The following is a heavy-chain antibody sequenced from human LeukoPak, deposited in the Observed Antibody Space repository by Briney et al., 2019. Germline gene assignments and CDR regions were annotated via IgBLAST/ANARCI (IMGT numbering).Heavy chain of an antibody. V-gene: IGHV3-21*01. CDR1: VFTFSSYS. CDR3: ARSGYDSSGDTNWFDP. CDR2: ISSSSSYI. D-gene: IGHD3-22*01. J-gene: IGHJ5*02. Sequence: PGGSLRLSCPASVFTFSSYSMKWVRQAPGKGLEWVSSISSSSSYIYYADSVKGRFTISRDNAKNSLYLQMNSLRAEDTAVYYCARSGYDSSGDTNWFDPWGQGTLVTVSS.